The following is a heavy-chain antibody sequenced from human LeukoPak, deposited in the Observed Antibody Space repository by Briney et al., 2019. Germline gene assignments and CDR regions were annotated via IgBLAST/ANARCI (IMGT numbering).Heavy chain of an antibody. CDR2: VFDSWRT. V-gene: IGHV4-59*11. J-gene: IGHJ4*02. Sequence: PSETLSLTCTVSGGSMTTHHWNWIRQTPRKGLEWIGYVFDSWRTKENPSLKSRVTLSADTSKNQLSLRLSSVTAADTAVYYCTTIKRGNIFGYFDFWGQGILVTVSS. CDR3: TTIKRGNIFGYFDF. CDR1: GGSMTTHH. D-gene: IGHD5-18*01.